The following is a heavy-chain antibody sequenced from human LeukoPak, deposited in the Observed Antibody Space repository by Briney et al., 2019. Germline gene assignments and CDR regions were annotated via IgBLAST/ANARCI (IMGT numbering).Heavy chain of an antibody. Sequence: GGSLRLSCAASGFTFSSYERSWVRPAPGKGQEWASYIRSSSSTIYYADSVRGRFTISRDNGKNSLYLQMNSLRADDTAVYDCARETAYDILTGYYPYYGMDVWGKGTTVTVSS. D-gene: IGHD3-9*01. CDR2: IRSSSSTI. CDR3: ARETAYDILTGYYPYYGMDV. J-gene: IGHJ6*04. CDR1: GFTFSSYE. V-gene: IGHV3-48*03.